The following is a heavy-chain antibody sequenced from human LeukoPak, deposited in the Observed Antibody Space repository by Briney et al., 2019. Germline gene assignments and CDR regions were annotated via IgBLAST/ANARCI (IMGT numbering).Heavy chain of an antibody. V-gene: IGHV1-18*01. D-gene: IGHD2-2*03. J-gene: IGHJ4*02. Sequence: GASVKVSCKASGYTFTSYGIIWVRQAPGQGLEWMGWISAYNGNTNYAQKHQGRVTMTTDTSTSTAYMELRSLKSDDTAVYYCARDVEGYVGIVVVPAATNFDYWGQGTLVTVSS. CDR3: ARDVEGYVGIVVVPAATNFDY. CDR1: GYTFTSYG. CDR2: ISAYNGNT.